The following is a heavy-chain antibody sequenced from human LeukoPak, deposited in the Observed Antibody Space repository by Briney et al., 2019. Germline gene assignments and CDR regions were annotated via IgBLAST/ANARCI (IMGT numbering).Heavy chain of an antibody. CDR3: ARQYYDSSGYYPYFDY. Sequence: KVSCKASGYTFTGYYMHWVRQMPGKGLEWMGIIYPGDSDTRNSPSFQGQVTISVDKSISTAYLQWSSLKASDTAMYYCARQYYDSSGYYPYFDYWGQGTLVTVSS. CDR2: IYPGDSDT. J-gene: IGHJ4*02. CDR1: GYTFTGYY. D-gene: IGHD3-22*01. V-gene: IGHV5-51*01.